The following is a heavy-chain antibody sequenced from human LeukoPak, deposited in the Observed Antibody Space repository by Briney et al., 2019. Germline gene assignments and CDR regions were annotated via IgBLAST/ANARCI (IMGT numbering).Heavy chain of an antibody. D-gene: IGHD3-10*01. CDR2: IYFSGTT. J-gene: IGHJ4*02. CDR3: ARHRVEASDFDY. V-gene: IGHV4-59*08. Sequence: SETLSLTCPVSGGSITPYYWSWIRQPPGEGLEWIGYIYFSGTTNYNPSLKSRVTISVDTSKNQFSLKLSSVTAADTAVYYCARHRVEASDFDYWGQGTPVTVSS. CDR1: GGSITPYY.